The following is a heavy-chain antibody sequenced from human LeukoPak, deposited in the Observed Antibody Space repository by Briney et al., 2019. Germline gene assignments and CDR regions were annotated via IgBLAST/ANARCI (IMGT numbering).Heavy chain of an antibody. V-gene: IGHV1-18*01. D-gene: IGHD3-10*01. Sequence: ASVKVSCKASGYTFTSYGISWVRQAPGQGLEWMGWISTYNGNTNYAQKLLGRVTMTTDTSTNTAYMELRSLRSDDTAVYYCATGRYYYGSGSYYIRDQLDYWGQGTLVTVSS. CDR3: ATGRYYYGSGSYYIRDQLDY. J-gene: IGHJ4*02. CDR2: ISTYNGNT. CDR1: GYTFTSYG.